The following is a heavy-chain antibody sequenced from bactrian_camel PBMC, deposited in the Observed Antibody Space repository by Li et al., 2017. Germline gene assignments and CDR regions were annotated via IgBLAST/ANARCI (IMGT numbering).Heavy chain of an antibody. Sequence: HVQLVESGGGSVQAGGSLRLSCSVSGDTSKKYCMAWFRQAPGKEREGVASIDDDASVEDDDSTGYADSVRGRFTISKDNAKNILYLQMNSLKPEDTGMYYCAAKRSQTPLYCNTGRMVGSYAYWGQGTQVTVS. CDR3: AAKRSQTPLYCNTGRMVGSYAY. CDR2: IDDDASVEDDDST. D-gene: IGHD1*01. CDR1: GDTSKKYC. J-gene: IGHJ4*01. V-gene: IGHV3S63*01.